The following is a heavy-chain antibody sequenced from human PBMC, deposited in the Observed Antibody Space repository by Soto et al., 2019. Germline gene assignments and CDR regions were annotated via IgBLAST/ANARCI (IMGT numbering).Heavy chain of an antibody. Sequence: QVQLVQSGAEVKTPGASVKVSCRASGYSFRTHGISWVRQAPGQGLEWMGGISTYDDKTNVPQKSQGRITMTTDTSTSTAYMELRSLRSDDTAVYFCARDLGYCNSSGCFRNWFDPWGQGTLVTVSS. CDR1: GYSFRTHG. J-gene: IGHJ5*02. CDR2: ISTYDDKT. V-gene: IGHV1-18*01. CDR3: ARDLGYCNSSGCFRNWFDP. D-gene: IGHD2-15*01.